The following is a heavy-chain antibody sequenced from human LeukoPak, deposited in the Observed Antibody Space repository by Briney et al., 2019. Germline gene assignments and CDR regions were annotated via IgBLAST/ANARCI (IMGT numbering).Heavy chain of an antibody. Sequence: PSETLSLTCTVSGDSISSYYWSWIRQPPGKGPEWIAYISDIGSINYNPSLKSRVTISLDTSKNQFSLKLSSVTAADTAVYYCAGHHPRNTVDFWGQGTLVTVSS. CDR1: GDSISSYY. D-gene: IGHD2/OR15-2a*01. V-gene: IGHV4-59*08. J-gene: IGHJ4*02. CDR2: ISDIGSI. CDR3: AGHHPRNTVDF.